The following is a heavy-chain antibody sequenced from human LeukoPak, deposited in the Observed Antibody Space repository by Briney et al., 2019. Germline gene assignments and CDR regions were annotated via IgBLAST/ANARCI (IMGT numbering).Heavy chain of an antibody. CDR2: INPSGGST. CDR3: ARVSGSYEY. CDR1: GYTFTSYY. D-gene: IGHD1-26*01. Sequence: ASVKVSCKASGYTFTSYYMHWVRQAPGQGLEWLGRINPSGGSTSYAQKFQGRITMTRDTSTSTVYMELSSLRSEDTAVYYCARVSGSYEYWGQGTLVTVSS. J-gene: IGHJ4*02. V-gene: IGHV1-46*01.